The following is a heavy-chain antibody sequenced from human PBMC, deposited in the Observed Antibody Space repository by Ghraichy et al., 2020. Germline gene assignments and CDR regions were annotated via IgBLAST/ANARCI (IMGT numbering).Heavy chain of an antibody. J-gene: IGHJ3*01. CDR1: GFNFSSFS. V-gene: IGHV3-21*01. D-gene: IGHD1-26*01. CDR3: VIADLSPAGARYAFDV. Sequence: GGSLRLSCAGSGFNFSSFSLSWVRQAPGKGLEWVSSISKTSSYIYYADSVKGRFSISRDNAKNSLSLQMHSLRVEDTAVYYCVIADLSPAGARYAFDVWGQGTVVTVSS. CDR2: ISKTSSYI.